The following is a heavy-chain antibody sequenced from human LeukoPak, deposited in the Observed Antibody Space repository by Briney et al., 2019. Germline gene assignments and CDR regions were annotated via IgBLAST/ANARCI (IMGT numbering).Heavy chain of an antibody. CDR2: ISSSGSTI. CDR3: AKDRVDWLSAIDY. CDR1: GFTLSSYE. Sequence: PGGSLRLSCAASGFTLSSYEMNWVRQAPGKGLEWVSYISSSGSTIYYADSVKGRFTISRDNAKNSLYLQMNSLRAEDTALYYCAKDRVDWLSAIDYWGQGTLVTVSS. V-gene: IGHV3-48*03. D-gene: IGHD3-9*01. J-gene: IGHJ4*02.